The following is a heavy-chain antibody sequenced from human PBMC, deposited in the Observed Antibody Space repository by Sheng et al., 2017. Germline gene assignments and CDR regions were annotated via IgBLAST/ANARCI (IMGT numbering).Heavy chain of an antibody. CDR3: ARRFLPCSSTSCYGNRFDP. V-gene: IGHV1-69*04. D-gene: IGHD2-2*01. CDR2: IIPILGIA. Sequence: QVQLVQSGAEVKKPGSSVKVSCKASGGTFSSYAISWVRQAPGQGLEWMGGIIPILGIANYAQKFQGRVTITADKSTSTAYMELSSLRSEDTAVYYCARRFLPCSSTSCYGNRFDPWGQGTLVTVSS. J-gene: IGHJ5*02. CDR1: GGTFSSYA.